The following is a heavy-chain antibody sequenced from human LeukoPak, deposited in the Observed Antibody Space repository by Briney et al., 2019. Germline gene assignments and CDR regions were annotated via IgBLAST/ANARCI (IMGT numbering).Heavy chain of an antibody. D-gene: IGHD7-27*01. CDR3: ASSLTGDAFDI. Sequence: SETLSLTCTVSGGSISNYYWSWIRQPPGKGLEWIGYIYYSGSTKYNPSLKSRVTISVDTSKNQFSLKLSSVTAADTAVYYCASSLTGDAFDIWGQGTMVTVSS. CDR2: IYYSGST. J-gene: IGHJ3*02. V-gene: IGHV4-59*08. CDR1: GGSISNYY.